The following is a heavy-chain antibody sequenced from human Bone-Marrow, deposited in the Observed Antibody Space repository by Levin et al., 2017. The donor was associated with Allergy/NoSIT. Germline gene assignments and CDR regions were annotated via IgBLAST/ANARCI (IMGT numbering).Heavy chain of an antibody. CDR1: GDSIIIYY. CDR3: ARLNHKGYFDL. Sequence: SQTLSLTCSVSGDSIIIYYWSWIRQPQPAGKGLEWIGRIYISGVNNHNPSLGSRVSMSIDRSTNQFSLNLNSVTAADTAVYYCARLNHKGYFDLWGQGILVTVSS. V-gene: IGHV4-4*07. CDR2: IYISGVN. J-gene: IGHJ4*02. D-gene: IGHD1-14*01.